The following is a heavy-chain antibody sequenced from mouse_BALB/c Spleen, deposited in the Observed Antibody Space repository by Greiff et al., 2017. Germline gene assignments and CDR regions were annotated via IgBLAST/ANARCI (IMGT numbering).Heavy chain of an antibody. CDR2: IRNKANGYTT. Sequence: EVQGVESGGGLVQPGGSLRLSCATSGFTFTDYYMSWVRQPPGKALEWLGFIRNKANGYTTEYSASVKGRFTISRDNSQSILYLQMNTLRAEDSATYYCASWRLRRGYYAMDYWGQGTSVTVSS. J-gene: IGHJ4*01. CDR1: GFTFTDYY. CDR3: ASWRLRRGYYAMDY. D-gene: IGHD2-4*01. V-gene: IGHV7-3*02.